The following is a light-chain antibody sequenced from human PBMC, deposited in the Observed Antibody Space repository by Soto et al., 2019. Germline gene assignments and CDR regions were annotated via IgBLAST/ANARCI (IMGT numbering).Light chain of an antibody. V-gene: IGKV2-30*01. CDR2: KVS. Sequence: DVVLTQSPLYLPVALGQPASISCRSSQSLVFSDGNIYLNWFQRRPGQSPRRLIYKVSNRDTGDPDRVSGSRSGTDITVTISRVEVADVGAGYCMEGTRWLWTCGQGTVVVIK. CDR3: MEGTRWLWT. J-gene: IGKJ1*01. CDR1: QSLVFSDGNIY.